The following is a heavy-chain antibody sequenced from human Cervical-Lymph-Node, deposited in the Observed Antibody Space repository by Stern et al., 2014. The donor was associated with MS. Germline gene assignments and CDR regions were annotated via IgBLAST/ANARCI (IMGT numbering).Heavy chain of an antibody. Sequence: QLGQSGAEVKKPGSSVRVSCKASGGSFKSYAFHWLRLAPGQGLAWMGYIAPMFAKANYAQKFQGIVTVTADVATNTVYMELSFLTSEDTAVYYCARERSIHYPAFAPWGQGTLVTVSS. V-gene: IGHV1-69*01. CDR1: GGSFKSYA. J-gene: IGHJ5*02. CDR3: ARERSIHYPAFAP. D-gene: IGHD3-10*01. CDR2: IAPMFAKA.